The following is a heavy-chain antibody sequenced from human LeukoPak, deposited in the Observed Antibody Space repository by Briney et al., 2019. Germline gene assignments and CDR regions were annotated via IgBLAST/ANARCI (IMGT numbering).Heavy chain of an antibody. CDR2: INPNSGGT. J-gene: IGHJ4*02. D-gene: IGHD3-9*01. CDR3: ARAGYFDSTGLDY. CDR1: GYTFTGYY. Sequence: ASVKVSCKASGYTFTGYYMHWVRQAPGQGLERMGWINPNSGGTNYAQKFQGRVTMTRDTSISTAYMELSRLRSDDTAVNYCARAGYFDSTGLDYWGQGTLVTVSS. V-gene: IGHV1-2*02.